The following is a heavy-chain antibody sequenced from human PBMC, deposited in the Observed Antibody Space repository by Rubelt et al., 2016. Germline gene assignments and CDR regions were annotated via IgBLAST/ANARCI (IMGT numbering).Heavy chain of an antibody. D-gene: IGHD3-16*01. V-gene: IGHV4-4*02. CDR3: AGAYGLGCDD. CDR2: IYHSGST. Sequence: QVQLQESGPGLVKPSGTLSLTCAVSGGSISSSNWWSWVRQPPGKGLEWIGEIYHSGSTNYNPSLKMRVLISGDTSKDPFSLKLGSVTAADTAVYYGAGAYGLGCDDWGQGTLVTVSS. CDR1: GGSISSSNW. J-gene: IGHJ4*02.